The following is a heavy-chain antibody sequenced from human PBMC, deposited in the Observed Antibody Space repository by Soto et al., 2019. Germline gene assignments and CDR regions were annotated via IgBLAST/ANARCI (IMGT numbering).Heavy chain of an antibody. Sequence: SETLSLTCTVSGGSISSYYWSWIRQPPGKGLEWIGYNYYSGSTYYNPSLKSRVTISVDTSKNQFSLKLSSVTAADTAVYYCAREGGAKVAFDIWGQGTMVTVSS. CDR2: NYYSGST. CDR1: GGSISSYY. V-gene: IGHV4-59*01. CDR3: AREGGAKVAFDI. D-gene: IGHD1-26*01. J-gene: IGHJ3*02.